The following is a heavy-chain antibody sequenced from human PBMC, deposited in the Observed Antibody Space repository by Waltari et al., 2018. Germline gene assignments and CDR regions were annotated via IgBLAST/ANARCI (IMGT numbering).Heavy chain of an antibody. CDR1: GFTFSSYE. J-gene: IGHJ6*02. Sequence: EVQLVESGGGLVQPGGSLRLSCAASGFTFSSYEMNWVRQAPGKGLEWVSYISSSSRTIDYADSVKGRFTISRDNAKNSLYLQMNSLRAEDTAVYYGARDLRAITVAAGTGYYYYGMDVWGQGTTVTVSS. CDR2: ISSSSRTI. CDR3: ARDLRAITVAAGTGYYYYGMDV. D-gene: IGHD6-13*01. V-gene: IGHV3-48*03.